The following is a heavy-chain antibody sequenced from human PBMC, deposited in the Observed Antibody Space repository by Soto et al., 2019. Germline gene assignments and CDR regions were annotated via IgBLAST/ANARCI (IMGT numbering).Heavy chain of an antibody. V-gene: IGHV3-33*01. CDR2: IWYDGSNK. J-gene: IGHJ4*02. CDR1: GFTFSSYG. CDR3: ARDSGIIAAAGAPSDY. Sequence: GGSLRLSCAASGFTFSSYGMHWVRQAPGKGLEWVAVIWYDGSNKYYADSVKGRFTISRDNSKNTLYLQMNSLRAEDTAVYYCARDSGIIAAAGAPSDYWGQGTLVTVSS. D-gene: IGHD6-13*01.